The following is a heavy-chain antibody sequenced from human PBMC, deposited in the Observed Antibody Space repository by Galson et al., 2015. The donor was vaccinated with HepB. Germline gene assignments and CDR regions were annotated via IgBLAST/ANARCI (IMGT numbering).Heavy chain of an antibody. CDR3: ARAAEVQLWILEMATDYYFDY. CDR1: GFTFSSYS. D-gene: IGHD5-24*01. V-gene: IGHV3-48*02. Sequence: SLRLSCAASGFTFSSYSMNWVRQAPGKGLEWVSYISSSSSTIYYADSVKGRFTISRDNAKNSLYLQMNSLRDEDTAVYYCARAAEVQLWILEMATDYYFDYWGQGTLVTVSS. CDR2: ISSSSSTI. J-gene: IGHJ4*02.